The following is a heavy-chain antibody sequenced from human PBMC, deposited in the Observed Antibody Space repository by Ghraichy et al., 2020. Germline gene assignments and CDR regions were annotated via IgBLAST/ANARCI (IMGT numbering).Heavy chain of an antibody. V-gene: IGHV3-72*01. J-gene: IGHJ4*02. CDR2: TRNKANSYTT. Sequence: GGSLRLSCAASGFTFSDHYMDWVRQAPGKGLEWVGRTRNKANSYTTEYAASVKGRFTISRDDSKNSLYLQMNSLKTEDTAVYYCARARGLTYYYDSSGYYYDYWGQGTLVTVSS. CDR3: ARARGLTYYYDSSGYYYDY. D-gene: IGHD3-22*01. CDR1: GFTFSDHY.